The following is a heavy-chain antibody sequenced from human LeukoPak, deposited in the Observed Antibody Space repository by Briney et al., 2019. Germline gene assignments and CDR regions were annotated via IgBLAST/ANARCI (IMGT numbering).Heavy chain of an antibody. CDR3: AKRGYDILTGYYPFDY. CDR2: ISGSGGST. J-gene: IGHJ4*02. V-gene: IGHV3-23*01. D-gene: IGHD3-9*01. Sequence: GGSLRLSCAASGFTFSSYAMSWVRQAPGKGPEWVSAISGSGGSTYYADSVKGRFTISRDNSKNTLYLQMNSLRAEDTAVYYCAKRGYDILTGYYPFDYWGQGTLVTVSS. CDR1: GFTFSSYA.